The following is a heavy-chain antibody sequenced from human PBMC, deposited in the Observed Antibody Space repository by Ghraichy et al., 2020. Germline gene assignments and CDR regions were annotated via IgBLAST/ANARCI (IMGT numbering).Heavy chain of an antibody. V-gene: IGHV3-23*01. Sequence: GGSLRLSCEASGFTFSGSGMSWVRQVPGKGPEWVSSISGGGGNTFYLDSVKGRFTISRDDSKNTLYLQMNSLRADDSAIYYCANDLGNSPYFYAMAVWGQATPVTVSS. CDR2: ISGGGGNT. D-gene: IGHD3-16*01. J-gene: IGHJ6*02. CDR1: GFTFSGSG. CDR3: ANDLGNSPYFYAMAV.